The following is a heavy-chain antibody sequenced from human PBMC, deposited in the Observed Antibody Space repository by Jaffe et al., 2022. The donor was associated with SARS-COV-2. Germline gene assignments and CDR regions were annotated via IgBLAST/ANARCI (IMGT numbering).Heavy chain of an antibody. D-gene: IGHD4-17*01. CDR2: ISSSGSTI. J-gene: IGHJ4*02. V-gene: IGHV3-48*03. CDR3: ARQIYGDYAYGY. CDR1: GFTFSSYE. Sequence: EVQLVESGGGLVQPGGSLRLSCAASGFTFSSYEMNWVRQAPGKGLEWVSYISSSGSTIYYADSVKGRFTISRDNAKNSLYLQMNSLRAEDTAVYYCARQIYGDYAYGYWGQGTLVTVSS.